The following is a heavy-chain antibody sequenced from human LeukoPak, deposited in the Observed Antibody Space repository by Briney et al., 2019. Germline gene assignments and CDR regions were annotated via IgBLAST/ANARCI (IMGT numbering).Heavy chain of an antibody. CDR2: ISYDGSNK. J-gene: IGHJ4*02. CDR1: GFTFSSNG. D-gene: IGHD2-15*01. Sequence: GGSLRLSCAASGFTFSSNGMNWVRQAPGKGLEWVAVISYDGSNKYYADSVKGRFTISRDNSKNTLYLQMNSLRAEDTAVYYCAKGVGYCSGGSCQQFDYWGQGTLVTVSS. CDR3: AKGVGYCSGGSCQQFDY. V-gene: IGHV3-30*12.